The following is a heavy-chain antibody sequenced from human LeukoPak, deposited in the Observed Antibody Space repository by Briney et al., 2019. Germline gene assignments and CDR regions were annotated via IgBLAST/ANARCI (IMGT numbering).Heavy chain of an antibody. Sequence: ASVKVSCKASGGTFSSYAISWVRQAPGQGLEWMGRIIPILGIANYAQKFQGRVTITADKSTSTAYMELSSLRSEDTAVYYCARDLVVVVAGAFDTWGQGTMVTVSS. V-gene: IGHV1-69*04. CDR1: GGTFSSYA. J-gene: IGHJ3*02. D-gene: IGHD2-15*01. CDR2: IIPILGIA. CDR3: ARDLVVVVAGAFDT.